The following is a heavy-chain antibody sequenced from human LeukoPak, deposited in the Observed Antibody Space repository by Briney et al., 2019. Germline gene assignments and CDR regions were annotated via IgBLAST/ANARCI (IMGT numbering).Heavy chain of an antibody. CDR3: TTDSPPTRSSYYGMDV. Sequence: GGSLRLSCAASGFTLSTYAMSWVRQVPGKGLEWVGRIKSKTDGGTTDYAAPVKGRFTISRDDSKNTLYLQMNSLKTEDTAVYYCTTDSPPTRSSYYGMDVWGQGTTVTVSS. CDR2: IKSKTDGGTT. D-gene: IGHD5-12*01. CDR1: GFTLSTYA. V-gene: IGHV3-15*01. J-gene: IGHJ6*02.